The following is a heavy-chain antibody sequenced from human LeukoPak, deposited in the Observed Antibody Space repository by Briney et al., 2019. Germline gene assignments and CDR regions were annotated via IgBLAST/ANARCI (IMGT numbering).Heavy chain of an antibody. Sequence: GASVKVSCKASGYTFTSYDINWVRQATGQGLEWMGWMNPNSGNTGYAQKFQGRVTMTRNTSISTAYMELSSLRSEDTAVYYCARGAVYGSGSYYNGSDPWGQGTLVTVSS. CDR2: MNPNSGNT. J-gene: IGHJ5*02. D-gene: IGHD3-10*01. V-gene: IGHV1-8*01. CDR3: ARGAVYGSGSYYNGSDP. CDR1: GYTFTSYD.